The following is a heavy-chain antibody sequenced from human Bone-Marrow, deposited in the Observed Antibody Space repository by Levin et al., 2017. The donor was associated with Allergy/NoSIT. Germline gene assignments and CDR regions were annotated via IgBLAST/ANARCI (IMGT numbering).Heavy chain of an antibody. J-gene: IGHJ4*02. V-gene: IGHV3-23*01. CDR3: AKIETKGGVKNY. CDR1: GFPFSSSA. D-gene: IGHD2-8*02. CDR2: ISGSGGST. Sequence: LSLTCAASGFPFSSSAMSWVRQAPGKGLEWVSAISGSGGSTYYADSVKGRFTISRDNSKNTLYLQMNSLRAEDTAVYYCAKIETKGGVKNYWGQGTLVTVSS.